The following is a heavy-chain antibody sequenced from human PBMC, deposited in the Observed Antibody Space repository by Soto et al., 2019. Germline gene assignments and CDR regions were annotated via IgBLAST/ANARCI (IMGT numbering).Heavy chain of an antibody. CDR1: GYIFVNYG. CDR2: ISPYTGNT. J-gene: IGHJ6*02. V-gene: IGHV1-18*01. D-gene: IGHD3-16*01. Sequence: QVQLVQSGDEVKKPGASVKVSCKASGYIFVNYGIAWVRQAPGQGLEWMGWISPYTGNTHSATKVQGRLTMTTDTSTSTAYMDLGSLISDDTAVYYCVMVDNYVTPTPQDVWGQGPTVTVSS. CDR3: VMVDNYVTPTPQDV.